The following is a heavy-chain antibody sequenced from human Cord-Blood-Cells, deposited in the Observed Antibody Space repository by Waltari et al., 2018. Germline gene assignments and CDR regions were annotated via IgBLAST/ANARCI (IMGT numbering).Heavy chain of an antibody. CDR2: INHSGST. Sequence: QVQLQQWGAGLLQPSETLSLTCAVYGGSFSGYYWSWIRQPPGKGLEWIGEINHSGSTNYNPSLKSRVTISVDTSKNQFSLKLSSVTAADTAVYYCARAPLRRYSYGHDAFDIWGQGTMVTVSS. D-gene: IGHD5-18*01. CDR1: GGSFSGYY. J-gene: IGHJ3*02. V-gene: IGHV4-34*01. CDR3: ARAPLRRYSYGHDAFDI.